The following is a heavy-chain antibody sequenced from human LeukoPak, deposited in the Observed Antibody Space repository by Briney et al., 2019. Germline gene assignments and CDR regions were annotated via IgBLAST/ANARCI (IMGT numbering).Heavy chain of an antibody. Sequence: SETLSLTCTVSGYSISSGYYWGWIRQPPGMGLEWIGSIYHSGSTYYNPSLKSRVTISVDTSKNQFSLKLSSVTAADTAVYYCAREGVVDFWSGYYGGTYYYYMDVWGKGTTVTVSS. D-gene: IGHD3-3*01. CDR2: IYHSGST. CDR3: AREGVVDFWSGYYGGTYYYYMDV. V-gene: IGHV4-38-2*02. CDR1: GYSISSGYY. J-gene: IGHJ6*03.